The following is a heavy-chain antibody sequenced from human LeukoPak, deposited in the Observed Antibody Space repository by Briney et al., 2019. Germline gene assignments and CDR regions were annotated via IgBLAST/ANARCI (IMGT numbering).Heavy chain of an antibody. Sequence: GASVKVSCKASGGTFSSYAISWVRQAPGQGLEWMGRIIPILGIANYAQKFQGRVTITADKSTSTAYMELSSLRSEDTAVYYCATSGDYAYNWFDPWGQGTLVTVSS. V-gene: IGHV1-69*04. J-gene: IGHJ5*02. CDR2: IIPILGIA. CDR3: ATSGDYAYNWFDP. D-gene: IGHD4-17*01. CDR1: GGTFSSYA.